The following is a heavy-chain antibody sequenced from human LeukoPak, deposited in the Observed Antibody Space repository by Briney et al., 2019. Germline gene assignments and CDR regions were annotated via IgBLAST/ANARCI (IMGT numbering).Heavy chain of an antibody. J-gene: IGHJ4*02. CDR1: GGSISSSSYY. Sequence: KTSETLSLTCTVSGGSISSSSYYWGWIRQPPGEGLEWIASIYYSGTTYYNPSLKSRVTISVDTSKSQLSLKLTSVTAADTAVYYCARDRVGATTWLDYWGQGTLVTVSS. CDR2: IYYSGTT. CDR3: ARDRVGATTWLDY. D-gene: IGHD1-26*01. V-gene: IGHV4-39*07.